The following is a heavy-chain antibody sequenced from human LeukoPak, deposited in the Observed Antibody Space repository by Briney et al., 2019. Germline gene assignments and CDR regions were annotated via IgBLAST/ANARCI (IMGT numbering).Heavy chain of an antibody. CDR1: GGSISSYY. J-gene: IGHJ6*02. V-gene: IGHV4-59*01. Sequence: SETLSLTCTVSGGSISSYYWSWIRKPPGKGMEWIGYIYYSGSTNYNPSLKSRVTISVDTSKNQFSLKLSSVTAADTAVYYCARVVARNNYCSGGSCYSFEGYYYGMDVWGQGTTVTVSS. CDR3: ARVVARNNYCSGGSCYSFEGYYYGMDV. D-gene: IGHD2-15*01. CDR2: IYYSGST.